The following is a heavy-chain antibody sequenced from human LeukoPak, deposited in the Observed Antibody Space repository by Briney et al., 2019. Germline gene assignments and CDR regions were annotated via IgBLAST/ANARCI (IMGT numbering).Heavy chain of an antibody. CDR2: INHSGRT. CDR1: GGSISSSNW. CDR3: ARGQFQRDY. D-gene: IGHD6-25*01. J-gene: IGHJ4*02. V-gene: IGHV4-4*02. Sequence: PSETLSLTCAVSGGSISSSNWWSWVRQPPGKGLEWIGEINHSGRTNYNPSLKSRVTISVDTSKNQFSLNLRSVTAADTAVYYCARGQFQRDYWGQGTLVTVSS.